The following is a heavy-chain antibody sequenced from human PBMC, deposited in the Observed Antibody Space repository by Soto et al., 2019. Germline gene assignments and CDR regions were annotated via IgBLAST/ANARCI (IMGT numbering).Heavy chain of an antibody. D-gene: IGHD2-2*02. J-gene: IGHJ4*02. V-gene: IGHV1-18*01. CDR2: ISAYNGNT. CDR1: GYTFTSYG. CDR3: AREGIVVVPAAIGDTAMAYYFDY. Sequence: QVQLVQSGAEVKKPGASVKVSCKASGYTFTSYGISWVRQAPGQGLEWMGWISAYNGNTNYAQKLQGRVAMTTDTSTSTVYLELRSLRSDDTVVYYCAREGIVVVPAAIGDTAMAYYFDYWGQGTLVTVSS.